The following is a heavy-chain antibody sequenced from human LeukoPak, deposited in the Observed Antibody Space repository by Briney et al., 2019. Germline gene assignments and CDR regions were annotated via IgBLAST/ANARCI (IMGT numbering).Heavy chain of an antibody. J-gene: IGHJ4*02. V-gene: IGHV4-4*07. D-gene: IGHD4-17*01. CDR1: GGSISSYY. CDR3: ASRPLLRGDYELDDY. Sequence: PSETLSLTCTVPGGSISSYYWSWVRQPAGKGLEWIGRFYTSGSTKYNPSLKSRVTMSVDTSKNQFSLKLSSVTFADTAVYYCASRPLLRGDYELDDYWGQGTLVAVSS. CDR2: FYTSGST.